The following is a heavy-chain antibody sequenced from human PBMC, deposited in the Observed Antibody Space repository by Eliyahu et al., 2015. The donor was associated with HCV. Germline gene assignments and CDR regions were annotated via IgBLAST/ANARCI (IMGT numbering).Heavy chain of an antibody. CDR1: GGSISSDYY. V-gene: IGHV4-30-4*01. D-gene: IGHD3-9*01. J-gene: IGHJ4*02. Sequence: QVQLQESGPGQVKPSQTLSLTCSVSGGSISSDYYWSWIRQSPRKGLEWIGYIYYGETPPHQPSLKSRVTISADTSKNQFSLNLTSVTAADTAVYFCAREPDWAFFDYWGQGILVTVSS. CDR2: IYYGETP. CDR3: AREPDWAFFDY.